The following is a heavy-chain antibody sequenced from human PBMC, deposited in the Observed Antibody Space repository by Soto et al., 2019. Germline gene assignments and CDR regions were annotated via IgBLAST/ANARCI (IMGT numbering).Heavy chain of an antibody. CDR3: ARQASYWHGGGGWFDP. CDR1: GFTFSAYD. D-gene: IGHD2-8*02. V-gene: IGHV3-13*01. J-gene: IGHJ5*02. Sequence: GGSLRLSCAASGFTFSAYDMHRVRQPTGKGLEWVSAIGTLHDTYYPDSVKGRFTISRENAKNSLYLQMNSLTTGDTAVYYCARQASYWHGGGGWFDPWGQGTLVTVS. CDR2: IGTLHDT.